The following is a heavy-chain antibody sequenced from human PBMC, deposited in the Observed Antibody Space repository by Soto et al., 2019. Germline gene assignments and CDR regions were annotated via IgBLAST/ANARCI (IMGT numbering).Heavy chain of an antibody. CDR1: GFTFSSYG. CDR3: ARDHYYGSGRPSLDY. Sequence: QVQLVESGEGVVQPGRSLRLSCAASGFTFSSYGMHWVRQAPRKGLEWVAVIWYDGSNKYYADSVKGRFTISRDNSKNTLYLQMNSLRAEDTAVYYCARDHYYGSGRPSLDYWGQGTLVTVSS. V-gene: IGHV3-33*01. D-gene: IGHD3-10*01. J-gene: IGHJ4*02. CDR2: IWYDGSNK.